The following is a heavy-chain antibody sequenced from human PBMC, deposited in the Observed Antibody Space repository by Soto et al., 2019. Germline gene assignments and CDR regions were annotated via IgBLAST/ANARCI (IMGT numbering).Heavy chain of an antibody. D-gene: IGHD6-13*01. J-gene: IGHJ6*02. CDR1: GYSFTSQW. Sequence: GESLKISCKGSGYSFTSQWIGWVRQMPGKGLEWMGIIYPGDSDIRYSPSFQGQVTISADKSISTAYLQMNSLKTEDTAVYYCTTYSSWSFYYYYGMDVWGQGTTVTVSS. CDR3: TTYSSWSFYYYYGMDV. V-gene: IGHV5-51*01. CDR2: IYPGDSDI.